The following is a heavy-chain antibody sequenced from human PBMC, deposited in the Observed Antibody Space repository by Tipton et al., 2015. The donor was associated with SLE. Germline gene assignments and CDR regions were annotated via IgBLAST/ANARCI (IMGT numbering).Heavy chain of an antibody. V-gene: IGHV3-30*02. CDR3: AKDGGVWGRNNWFDP. Sequence: GSLRLSCAASGFTFSSYGMHWVRQAPGKGLEWVAFIRYDGSNKYYADSVKGRFTISRDNSKNMVNLQMNSLRAEDTAVYYCAKDGGVWGRNNWFDPWGQGTLVTVAS. J-gene: IGHJ5*02. D-gene: IGHD3-16*01. CDR1: GFTFSSYG. CDR2: IRYDGSNK.